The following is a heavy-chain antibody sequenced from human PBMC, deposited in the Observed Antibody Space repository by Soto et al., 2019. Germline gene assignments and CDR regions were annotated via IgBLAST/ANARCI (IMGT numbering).Heavy chain of an antibody. V-gene: IGHV4-34*01. CDR1: GGSFSGYY. J-gene: IGHJ6*02. Sequence: SETLSLTCAVYGGSFSGYYWSGIRQPPGKGLEWIGEINHSGSTNYNPSLKSRVTISVDTSKNQFSLKLSSVTAADTAVYYCARAPPLGAYYYGMDVWGQGTTVTVSS. CDR3: ARAPPLGAYYYGMDV. CDR2: INHSGST. D-gene: IGHD7-27*01.